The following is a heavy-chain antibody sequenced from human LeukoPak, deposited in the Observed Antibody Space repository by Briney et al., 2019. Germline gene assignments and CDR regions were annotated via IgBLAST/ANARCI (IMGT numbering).Heavy chain of an antibody. CDR2: IFHGRNT. V-gene: IGHV4-38-2*02. D-gene: IGHD5-18*01. Sequence: PSETLSLTCTVSGYSITSGYYWGWIRQPPGKGLEWIGSIFHGRNTYYNPSLKSRVTISVDTSKNQFSLKLSSVTAADTAVYYCARQYQPYGYAFDPWGQGTLVTVSS. CDR3: ARQYQPYGYAFDP. J-gene: IGHJ5*02. CDR1: GYSITSGYY.